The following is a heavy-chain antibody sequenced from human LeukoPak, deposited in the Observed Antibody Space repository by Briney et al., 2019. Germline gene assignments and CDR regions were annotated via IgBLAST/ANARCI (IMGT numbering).Heavy chain of an antibody. CDR3: ARSCSSTSCYQTHDY. V-gene: IGHV3-21*01. CDR1: VFTCSSYS. J-gene: IGHJ4*02. Sequence: GGSLRLSCAASVFTCSSYSMNWVRQAPGKGLEWVSSISSSSSYIYYADSVKGRFTISRDNAKNSLYLQMNSLRAEDTAVYYCARSCSSTSCYQTHDYWGQGSLVTVSS. CDR2: ISSSSSYI. D-gene: IGHD2-2*01.